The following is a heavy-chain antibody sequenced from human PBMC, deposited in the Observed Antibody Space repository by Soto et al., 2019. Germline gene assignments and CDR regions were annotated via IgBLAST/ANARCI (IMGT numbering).Heavy chain of an antibody. D-gene: IGHD1-26*01. CDR2: IYSGGST. J-gene: IGHJ4*02. CDR3: ARDRGYRGTTAY. CDR1: EFTVSNSY. V-gene: IGHV3-53*02. Sequence: EVQLVETGGGLIQPGGSLRLSCAASEFTVSNSYMSWVRQAPGKGLEWVSVIYSGGSTYYADSVRGRFTISRDNSKNTRYLQMNNLRAEDTAVYYCARDRGYRGTTAYWGQGTLVTVSS.